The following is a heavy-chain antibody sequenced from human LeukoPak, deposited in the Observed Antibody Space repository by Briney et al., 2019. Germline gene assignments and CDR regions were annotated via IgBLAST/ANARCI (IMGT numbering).Heavy chain of an antibody. J-gene: IGHJ4*02. CDR2: ISAYNGNT. Sequence: ASVKVSCKASGYTFTSYGISWVRQAPGQGLEWMGWISAYNGNTNYAQKLQGRVTMTTDTSTSTAYMELRSLRSDDTAVYYCARVPVLLWLGEPHSYFDYWGQGTLVTVSS. CDR3: ARVPVLLWLGEPHSYFDY. D-gene: IGHD3-10*01. V-gene: IGHV1-18*04. CDR1: GYTFTSYG.